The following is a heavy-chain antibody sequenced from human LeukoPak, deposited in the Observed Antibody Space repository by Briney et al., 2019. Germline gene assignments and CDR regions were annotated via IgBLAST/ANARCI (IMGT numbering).Heavy chain of an antibody. J-gene: IGHJ4*02. V-gene: IGHV4-39*01. CDR1: GGSISSSSYY. D-gene: IGHD2-2*01. Sequence: SETLSLTCTVSGGSISSSSYYWGWIRQPPGKGLEWIGSIYYSGSTYYNPSLKSRVTISVDTSKNQFSLKLSSVTAADTAVYYCATIRGYCSSTSCFLYFDYWGQGTLVTVSS. CDR3: ATIRGYCSSTSCFLYFDY. CDR2: IYYSGST.